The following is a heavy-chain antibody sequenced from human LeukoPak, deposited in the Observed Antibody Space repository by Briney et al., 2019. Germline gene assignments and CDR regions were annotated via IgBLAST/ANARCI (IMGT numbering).Heavy chain of an antibody. CDR3: ARGYYDILTGYYAEPYFDF. Sequence: GGSLRLSCAASGFTFSDYYMSWIRQALGKGLEWVSYISSSGSTIYYADSVKGRFPISRDNAKNSLYLKMNSLRAEDTAVYYCARGYYDILTGYYAEPYFDFWGQGTLVTVSS. CDR1: GFTFSDYY. D-gene: IGHD3-9*01. V-gene: IGHV3-11*01. CDR2: ISSSGSTI. J-gene: IGHJ4*02.